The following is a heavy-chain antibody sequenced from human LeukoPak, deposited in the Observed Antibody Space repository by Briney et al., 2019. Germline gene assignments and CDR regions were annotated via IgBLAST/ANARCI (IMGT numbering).Heavy chain of an antibody. Sequence: PSQTLSLTCTVSGGSIGGDFWSWIRQPAGKGLEWIGRIYSSGVTDYSPSLKFRVTMSVDTSKNQFSLKLTSVTAADTAVYYCARWNAAAVDFDYWGQGTLVTVSS. J-gene: IGHJ4*02. CDR2: IYSSGVT. V-gene: IGHV4-4*07. CDR3: ARWNAAAVDFDY. D-gene: IGHD1-1*01. CDR1: GGSIGGDF.